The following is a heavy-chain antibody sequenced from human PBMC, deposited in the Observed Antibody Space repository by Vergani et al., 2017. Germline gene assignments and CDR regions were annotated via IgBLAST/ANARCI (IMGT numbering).Heavy chain of an antibody. D-gene: IGHD6-19*01. Sequence: QVQLQQWGAGLLKPSETLSLTCAVYGGSFSGYYWSWIRQPPGKGLEWIGEINHSGSTNYNPSLKSRVTISVDTSKNKFSLKLSSVTAADTAVYYCARRDSSGWYGSFFYWGQGTLVTVSS. V-gene: IGHV4-34*01. CDR3: ARRDSSGWYGSFFY. J-gene: IGHJ4*02. CDR1: GGSFSGYY. CDR2: INHSGST.